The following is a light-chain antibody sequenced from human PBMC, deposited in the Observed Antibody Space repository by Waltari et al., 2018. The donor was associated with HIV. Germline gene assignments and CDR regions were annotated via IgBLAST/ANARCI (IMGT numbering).Light chain of an antibody. Sequence: SYEPTQPSSVSVSPGQTARITCTGDVVAKKYARWFQQKPGQAPVLVIYKDSERPSGIPERFSGSSSGTTVTLTISGAQVEDEADYYCYSAADNIGVFGGGTKLTVL. J-gene: IGLJ3*02. CDR1: VVAKKY. CDR3: YSAADNIGV. V-gene: IGLV3-27*01. CDR2: KDS.